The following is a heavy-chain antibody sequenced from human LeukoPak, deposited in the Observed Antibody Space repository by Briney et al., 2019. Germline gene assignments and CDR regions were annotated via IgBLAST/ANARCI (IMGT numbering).Heavy chain of an antibody. CDR2: ISYDGSDK. V-gene: IGHV3-30*04. D-gene: IGHD6-19*01. CDR3: AKDSVWRSPVAGIGDY. CDR1: GFTFSSYA. Sequence: GRSLRLSCGASGFTFSSYAMHWVRQAPGKGLEWLAVISYDGSDKYFADSVKGRFTISRDNSRNTLYLQMNSLRAEDTAVYYCAKDSVWRSPVAGIGDYWGQGTLVTVSS. J-gene: IGHJ4*02.